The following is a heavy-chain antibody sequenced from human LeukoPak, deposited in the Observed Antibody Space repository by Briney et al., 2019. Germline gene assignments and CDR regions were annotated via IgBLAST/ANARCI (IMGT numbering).Heavy chain of an antibody. CDR3: ATDLLWLGDY. CDR2: ISGSGGST. CDR1: GFTFNTFA. V-gene: IGHV3-23*01. D-gene: IGHD3-10*01. Sequence: GGSLRLSCAASGFTFNTFAMTWVRQAPGKGLEWVSAISGSGGSTYYADSVKGRFTISRDNSKNTLYLQMNSLRAEDTAVYYCATDLLWLGDYWGQGTLVTVSS. J-gene: IGHJ4*02.